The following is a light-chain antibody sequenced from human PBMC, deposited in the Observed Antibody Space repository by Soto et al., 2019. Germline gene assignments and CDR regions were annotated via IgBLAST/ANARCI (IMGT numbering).Light chain of an antibody. CDR2: GAS. CDR1: QSVGSK. CDR3: HQYNSWPPT. J-gene: IGKJ4*01. V-gene: IGKV3-15*01. Sequence: EIVMTQSPATLSVSPGERVTLSCRPSQSVGSKLAWYQQKPGQPPRLLIHGASTRATGVPARFRCSGSGTQFTLTISSLQSEDPALYYCHQYNSWPPTFGGGTKVEI.